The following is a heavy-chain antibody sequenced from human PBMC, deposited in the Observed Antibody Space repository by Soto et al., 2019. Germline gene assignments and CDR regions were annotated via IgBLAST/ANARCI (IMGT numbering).Heavy chain of an antibody. CDR3: GRKVAAAAYNWFDP. Sequence: ASVKVSCKASGYTFTSYGISWVRQAPGQGLEWMGWISAYNGNTNYAQKLQGRVTMTTDTSTSTAYMELRSLRSDDTAVYYCGRKVAAAAYNWFDPRGQGTLVTGSS. CDR1: GYTFTSYG. V-gene: IGHV1-18*01. J-gene: IGHJ5*02. CDR2: ISAYNGNT. D-gene: IGHD6-13*01.